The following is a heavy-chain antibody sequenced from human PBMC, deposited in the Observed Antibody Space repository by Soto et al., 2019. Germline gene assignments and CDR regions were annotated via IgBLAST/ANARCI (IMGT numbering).Heavy chain of an antibody. CDR1: GGTFSSYA. Sequence: QVQLVQSGAEVKKPGSSVNVSCTASGGTFSSYAISWVRQAPGQGLEWMGGIIPIFGTANYAQKFQGRVTITADESTSTDYMELSSLRSEDTAVYYCARDRSGGIAAAGNWGQGTLVTVSS. CDR2: IIPIFGTA. J-gene: IGHJ4*02. D-gene: IGHD6-13*01. V-gene: IGHV1-69*01. CDR3: ARDRSGGIAAAGN.